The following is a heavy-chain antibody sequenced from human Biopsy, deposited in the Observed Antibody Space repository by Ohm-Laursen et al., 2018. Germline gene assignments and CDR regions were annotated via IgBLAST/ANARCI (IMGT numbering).Heavy chain of an antibody. D-gene: IGHD3-9*01. J-gene: IGHJ1*01. Sequence: SVKVSCKAPGGTFSNYGVNWVRQAPGQGLEWMGGNIPILGTGNYAQKFQDRVTVAPDTSTSTATMELRSLRSDDTAVYYCATKLTGYFHHWGQGTLVIVSS. V-gene: IGHV1-69*06. CDR3: ATKLTGYFHH. CDR1: GGTFSNYG. CDR2: NIPILGTG.